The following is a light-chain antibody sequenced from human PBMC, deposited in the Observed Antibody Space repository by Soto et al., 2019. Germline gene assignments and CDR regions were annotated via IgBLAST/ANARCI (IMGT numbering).Light chain of an antibody. V-gene: IGLV2-11*01. CDR2: DVS. CDR3: CSYAGSYTWV. Sequence: QSVLTQPRSVSGSPGQSVTISCTGTSSDVGAYNYVSWYQQHPDKAPKLMIYDVSKRPSGVPDRFSGSKSGNTASLTISGLQAEDEADYYCCSYAGSYTWVFGGGTKVTVL. J-gene: IGLJ3*02. CDR1: SSDVGAYNY.